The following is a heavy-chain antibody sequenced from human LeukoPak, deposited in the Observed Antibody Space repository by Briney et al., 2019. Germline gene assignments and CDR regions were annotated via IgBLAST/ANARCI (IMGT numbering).Heavy chain of an antibody. D-gene: IGHD6-19*01. Sequence: GGSLRLSCAASGFTFSNTWMSWVRQAPGKGLEWVSVIYSGGSTYYADSVKGRFTISRDNSKNTLYLQMNSLRAEDTAVYYCARDRAVAAFDYWGQGTLVTVSS. CDR3: ARDRAVAAFDY. CDR2: IYSGGST. CDR1: GFTFSNTW. V-gene: IGHV3-66*01. J-gene: IGHJ4*02.